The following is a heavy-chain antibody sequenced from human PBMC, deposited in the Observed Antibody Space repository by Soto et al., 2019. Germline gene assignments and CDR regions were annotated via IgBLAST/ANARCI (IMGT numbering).Heavy chain of an antibody. V-gene: IGHV4-31*01. Sequence: QVQLQESGPGLVKASQTLSLICSVSGESISSGGYYWSWIRHHPAKGLEWIGYIYDSESAYYNPSLKILVTISMDTSKNHFAMKLSSVTAAETAVYYCARASSSSSAADYWGQGTLITVSS. J-gene: IGHJ4*02. CDR3: ARASSSSSAADY. CDR1: GESISSGGYY. CDR2: IYDSESA. D-gene: IGHD6-6*01.